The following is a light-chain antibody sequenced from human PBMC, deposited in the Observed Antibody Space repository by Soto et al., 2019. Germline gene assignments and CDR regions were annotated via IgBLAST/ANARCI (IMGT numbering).Light chain of an antibody. CDR1: SSDVGGYSY. V-gene: IGLV2-14*01. CDR3: SSYTSSATLV. Sequence: QSALTQPASVSGSPGQSITISCTGTSSDVGGYSYVSWYQQHPGKAPKLTMYDVSNRPSGVSNRFSGSKSGNTASLTIAGLQDEDEADYYCSSYTSSATLVFGGGTKLTVL. CDR2: DVS. J-gene: IGLJ2*01.